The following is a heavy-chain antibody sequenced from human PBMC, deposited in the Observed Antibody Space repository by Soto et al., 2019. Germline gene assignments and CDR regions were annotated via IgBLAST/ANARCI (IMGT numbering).Heavy chain of an antibody. Sequence: ASVKVSCKASGYTFTSYGISWVRQAPGQGLEWMGWISAYNGNTNYAQKLQGRVTMTTDTSTSTDYMELRSLRSDDTAVYYCARYIVVVPAAIRGYYDFWSGSYYYYGMDVWGQGTTVTVSS. CDR3: ARYIVVVPAAIRGYYDFWSGSYYYYGMDV. D-gene: IGHD2-2*02. CDR2: ISAYNGNT. J-gene: IGHJ6*02. V-gene: IGHV1-18*01. CDR1: GYTFTSYG.